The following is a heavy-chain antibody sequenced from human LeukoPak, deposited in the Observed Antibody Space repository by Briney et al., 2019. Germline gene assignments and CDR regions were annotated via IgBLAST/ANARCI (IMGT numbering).Heavy chain of an antibody. D-gene: IGHD4-17*01. CDR3: ARDYYGDYYFDY. CDR1: GFTFYDYA. Sequence: GGSLRLSCAASGFTFYDYAMHWVRQAPGKGLEWVSGISWNSGSIGYADSVKGRFTISRDNAKNSLYLQMNSLRAEDTAVYYCARDYYGDYYFDYWGQGTLVTVSS. J-gene: IGHJ4*02. CDR2: ISWNSGSI. V-gene: IGHV3-9*01.